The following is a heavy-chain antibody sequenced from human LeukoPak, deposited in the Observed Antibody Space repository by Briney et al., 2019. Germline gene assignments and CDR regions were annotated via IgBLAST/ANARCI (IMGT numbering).Heavy chain of an antibody. V-gene: IGHV4-34*01. CDR2: INHSGST. Sequence: SETLSLTCAVYGGSFSGYYWSWIRQPPGKGLEWIGEINHSGSTNYNPSLKSRVTISVDTSKNQFSLKLSSVTAADTAVYYCARGRRNYCSGGSCYSEVGYYYYGMDVWGQGTTVTVSS. CDR1: GGSFSGYY. CDR3: ARGRRNYCSGGSCYSEVGYYYYGMDV. J-gene: IGHJ6*02. D-gene: IGHD2-15*01.